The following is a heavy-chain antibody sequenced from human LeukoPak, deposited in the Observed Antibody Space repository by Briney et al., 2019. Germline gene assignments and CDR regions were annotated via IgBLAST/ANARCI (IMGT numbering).Heavy chain of an antibody. CDR3: AKSQLGYCSSTSCFYYYYYYMDV. CDR1: GYTFTSYS. J-gene: IGHJ6*03. V-gene: IGHV1-18*01. CDR2: ISAYNGNT. Sequence: ASVKVSCKASGYTFTSYSISWVRQAPGQGLEWMGWISAYNGNTNYAQKLQGRVTMTTDTSTSTAYMELRSLRSDDTAVYYCAKSQLGYCSSTSCFYYYYYYMDVWGKGTTVTVSS. D-gene: IGHD2-2*01.